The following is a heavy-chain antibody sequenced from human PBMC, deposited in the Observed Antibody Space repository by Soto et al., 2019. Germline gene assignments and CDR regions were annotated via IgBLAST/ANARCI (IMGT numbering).Heavy chain of an antibody. CDR3: AKVADIAARPDGFGAFDI. CDR2: ISGSGGST. V-gene: IGHV3-23*01. CDR1: GFTFSSYA. J-gene: IGHJ3*02. Sequence: GGSLRLSCAASGFTFSSYAMSWVRQAPGKGLEWVSAISGSGGSTYYADSVKGRFTISRDNSKNTLYLQMNSLRAEDTAVYYCAKVADIAARPDGFGAFDIWGQGTMVTVSS. D-gene: IGHD6-6*01.